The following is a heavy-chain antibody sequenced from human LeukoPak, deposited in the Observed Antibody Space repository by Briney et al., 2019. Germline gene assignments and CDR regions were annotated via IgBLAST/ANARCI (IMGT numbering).Heavy chain of an antibody. Sequence: ASVKVSCKASGYTFTGYYMHWVRQASGQGLEWMGWINPNSGGTNYAQRFQGRVTMTRDTSISTAYMELSRLRSDDTAVYYCARGGGYSSSWFAATFDYWGQGTLVTVSS. CDR1: GYTFTGYY. J-gene: IGHJ4*02. CDR2: INPNSGGT. V-gene: IGHV1-2*02. D-gene: IGHD6-13*01. CDR3: ARGGGYSSSWFAATFDY.